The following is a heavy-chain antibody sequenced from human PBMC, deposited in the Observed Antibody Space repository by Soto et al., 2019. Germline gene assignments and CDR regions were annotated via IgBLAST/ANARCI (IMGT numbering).Heavy chain of an antibody. D-gene: IGHD3-3*02. J-gene: IGHJ5*01. V-gene: IGHV1-69*13. CDR1: GGTFSSYA. Sequence: ASVKVSCKASGGTFSSYAISWVRQAPGQGLEWMGGIIPIFGTANYAQKFQGRVMITADESTSTAYMELSSLRSEDTAVYYCASQIPGPIFVSYVRFSPFPSHSRGEGLLVTV. CDR2: IIPIFGTA. CDR3: ASQIPGPIFVSYVRFSPFPSHS.